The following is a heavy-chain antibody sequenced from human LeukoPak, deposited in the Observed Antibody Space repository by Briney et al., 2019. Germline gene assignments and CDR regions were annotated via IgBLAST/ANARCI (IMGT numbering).Heavy chain of an antibody. CDR3: ARQGDGYCSSTNCLYTFDY. J-gene: IGHJ4*02. V-gene: IGHV4-39*01. D-gene: IGHD2-2*03. Sequence: PSETLSLTFAVSGGSISTTSYFWGWIRQPPGKGLEWIASIYYSGDTYYSPSLKSRVTISEDTSKNQFSLNLNSVTAADTAVYYCARQGDGYCSSTNCLYTFDYWGQGILVTVSS. CDR2: IYYSGDT. CDR1: GGSISTTSYF.